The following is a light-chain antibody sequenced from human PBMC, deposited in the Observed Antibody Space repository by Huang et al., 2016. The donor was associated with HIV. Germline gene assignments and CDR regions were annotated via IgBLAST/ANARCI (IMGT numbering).Light chain of an antibody. CDR2: GPS. CDR1: RSVSTN. CDR3: HQYNNWLLS. Sequence: EIVMTQSPATLSVSPGQRVTLSCRANRSVSTNLAWYQQRHGQAPMLLIYGPSTRAPGIPARFSGSGSGTDFSLTISSLQSEDFALYYCHQYNNWLLSFGGGTRV. V-gene: IGKV3-15*01. J-gene: IGKJ4*01.